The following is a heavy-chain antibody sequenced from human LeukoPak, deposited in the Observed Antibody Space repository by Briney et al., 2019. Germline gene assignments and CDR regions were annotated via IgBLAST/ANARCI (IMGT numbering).Heavy chain of an antibody. CDR3: AALWSFDY. D-gene: IGHD2-21*01. V-gene: IGHV3-48*03. Sequence: PGGSLRLSCAASGFTFSTYEMNWVRQAPGKGLEWISYISSNGKTIYYSDPVKGRFTISRDNAKNSLYLQMNSLRAEDTAVYYCAALWSFDYWGQGTLVSVSS. CDR2: ISSNGKTI. J-gene: IGHJ4*02. CDR1: GFTFSTYE.